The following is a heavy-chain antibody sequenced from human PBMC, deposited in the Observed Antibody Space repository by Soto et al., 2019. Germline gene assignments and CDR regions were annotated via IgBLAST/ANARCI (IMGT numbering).Heavy chain of an antibody. Sequence: SLTCTVSGGSISSGGYYWSWIRQHPGKGLEWIGYIYYSGSTYYNPSLKSRVTISVDTSKNQFSLKLSSVTAADTAVYYCARGARGYCTNGVCYREGSYYYYGMDVWGQGTTVTVSS. CDR3: ARGARGYCTNGVCYREGSYYYYGMDV. V-gene: IGHV4-31*03. D-gene: IGHD2-8*01. CDR1: GGSISSGGYY. J-gene: IGHJ6*02. CDR2: IYYSGST.